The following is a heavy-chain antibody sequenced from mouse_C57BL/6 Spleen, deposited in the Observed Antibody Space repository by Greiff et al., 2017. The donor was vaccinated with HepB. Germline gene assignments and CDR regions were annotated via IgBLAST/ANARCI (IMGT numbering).Heavy chain of an antibody. D-gene: IGHD1-1*01. Sequence: EVKLMESGGGLVQPGGSLKLSCAASGFTFSDYGMAWVRQAPRKGPEWVAFISNLAYSIYYADTVTGRFTISRENAKNTLYLEMSSLRSEDTAMYYRARVPYYGSSYDYFDYWGQGTTLTVSS. CDR1: GFTFSDYG. J-gene: IGHJ2*01. V-gene: IGHV5-15*01. CDR2: ISNLAYSI. CDR3: ARVPYYGSSYDYFDY.